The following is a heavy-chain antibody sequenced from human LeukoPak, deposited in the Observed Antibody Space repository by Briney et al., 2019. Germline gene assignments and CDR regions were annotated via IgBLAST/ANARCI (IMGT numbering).Heavy chain of an antibody. V-gene: IGHV4-34*01. CDR1: GGSFSGYY. D-gene: IGHD3-16*01. CDR2: INHSGST. Sequence: PSETLSLICAVYGGSFSGYYWRWLRQPPGKALEWIGEINHSGSTNYNPSLKSRVTISVDTSKNQFSLKLSSVTAADTAVYYCARAGDGGPIDYWGQGTLVTVSS. J-gene: IGHJ4*02. CDR3: ARAGDGGPIDY.